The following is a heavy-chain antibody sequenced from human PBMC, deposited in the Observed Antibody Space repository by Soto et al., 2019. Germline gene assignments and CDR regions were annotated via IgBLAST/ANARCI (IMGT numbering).Heavy chain of an antibody. CDR2: IYYSGST. CDR3: ARIQAHCGADCYSGAYYYDMDV. J-gene: IGHJ6*02. V-gene: IGHV4-59*01. CDR1: GGSISSYY. Sequence: QVQLQVSGPGLVKPSETPSLTCTVSGGSISSYYWSWIRQPPGKGLEWIGYIYYSGSTNYNPSLKSRVTISVDTPKNQFSLKLSSVSAADTAVYYCARIQAHCGADCYSGAYYYDMDVWGQGTTVTVSS. D-gene: IGHD2-21*02.